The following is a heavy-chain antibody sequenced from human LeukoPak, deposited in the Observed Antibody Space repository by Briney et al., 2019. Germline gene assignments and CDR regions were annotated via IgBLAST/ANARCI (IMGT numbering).Heavy chain of an antibody. CDR1: GFTVSSNY. Sequence: GGSLRLSCAASGFTVSSNYMSWVRQAPGKGLEWVSVIYSGGSTYYADSVKGRFTISRDNSKNTLYLQMNRMRAEDTADYYCAREIGGYYNSRGYIDYWGQGTLVTVSS. CDR2: IYSGGST. V-gene: IGHV3-53*01. J-gene: IGHJ4*02. CDR3: AREIGGYYNSRGYIDY. D-gene: IGHD3-22*01.